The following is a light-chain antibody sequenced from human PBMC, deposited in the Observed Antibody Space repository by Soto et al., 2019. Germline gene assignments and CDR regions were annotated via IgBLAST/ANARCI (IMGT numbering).Light chain of an antibody. V-gene: IGKV3-11*01. Sequence: EIVLTQSPATLSLSPGERATLSCRASQSVSSYLAGYQQKPGQAPRLLIYDASNRATGIPARFSGSGSETDFTLTISSLEPEDFAVYYCQQRSNWPLTFGPGTKLDIK. CDR3: QQRSNWPLT. CDR2: DAS. CDR1: QSVSSY. J-gene: IGKJ3*01.